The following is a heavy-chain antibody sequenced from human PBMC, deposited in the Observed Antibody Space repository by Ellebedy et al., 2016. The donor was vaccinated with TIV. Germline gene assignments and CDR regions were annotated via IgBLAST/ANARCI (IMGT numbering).Heavy chain of an antibody. CDR2: IFGSGGGI. CDR1: GFTFSRHA. D-gene: IGHD6-6*01. V-gene: IGHV3-23*01. Sequence: PGGSLRLSCAASGFTFSRHAMSWVRQAPGKGLEWVSGIFGSGGGISYADSVKGRFIISRDNSKRTLYLQMNSLRAEDTAVYYCARAVWGYSSSFAPYYFDYWGQGTLVTVSS. CDR3: ARAVWGYSSSFAPYYFDY. J-gene: IGHJ4*02.